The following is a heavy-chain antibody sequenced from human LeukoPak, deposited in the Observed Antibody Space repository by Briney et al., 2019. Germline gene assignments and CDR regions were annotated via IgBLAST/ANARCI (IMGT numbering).Heavy chain of an antibody. CDR1: GFTFSSYG. D-gene: IGHD3-9*01. V-gene: IGHV3-33*06. Sequence: GGSLRLSCAASGFTFSSYGMHWVRQAPGKGLEWVAVIWYDGSNKYYADSVKGRFTISRDNSKNTLYLQMNSLRAEDTAVYYCAKLRDILTGYFKTTHFDYWGQGTLVTVSS. J-gene: IGHJ4*02. CDR2: IWYDGSNK. CDR3: AKLRDILTGYFKTTHFDY.